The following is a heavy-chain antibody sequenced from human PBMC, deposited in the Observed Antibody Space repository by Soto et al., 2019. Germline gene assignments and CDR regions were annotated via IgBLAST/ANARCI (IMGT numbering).Heavy chain of an antibody. V-gene: IGHV3-74*01. D-gene: IGHD1-20*01. CDR1: GVTFTNYW. J-gene: IGHJ1*01. Sequence: PWWSXRLSCAASGVTFTNYWMHWVRQVPGKGLVWVSRIDGVWTGTSYSDSVRGRLTISRDNAENMFYMQMNSLRADAQAVYYCTTVFESWGQGTLVT. CDR2: IDGVWTGT. CDR3: TTVFES.